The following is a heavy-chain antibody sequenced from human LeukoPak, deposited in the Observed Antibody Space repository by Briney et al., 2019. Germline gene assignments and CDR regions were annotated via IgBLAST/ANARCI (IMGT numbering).Heavy chain of an antibody. Sequence: SETLSLTCAVSGYSISSGYYWGWIRQPPGEGLEWIGSIYHSGSTYYNPSLKSRVTISVATSKNQSSLKLSSVTAADTAVYYCATLRITMVRGVIQPPDYWGQGTLVTVSS. D-gene: IGHD3-10*01. CDR2: IYHSGST. CDR3: ATLRITMVRGVIQPPDY. J-gene: IGHJ4*02. V-gene: IGHV4-38-2*01. CDR1: GYSISSGYY.